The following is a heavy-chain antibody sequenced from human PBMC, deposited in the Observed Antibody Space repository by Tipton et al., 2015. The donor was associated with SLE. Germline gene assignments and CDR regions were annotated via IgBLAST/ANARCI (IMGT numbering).Heavy chain of an antibody. CDR3: ARGRTDWYFDL. V-gene: IGHV4-59*12. CDR2: IYYRGST. Sequence: TLSLTCTVSGGSISSYYWSWIRQPPGKGLEWIGYIYYRGSTNYNPSLKSRVTISVDTSKNQFSLKLSSVTAADTAVYYCARGRTDWYFDLWGRGTLVTVSS. CDR1: GGSISSYY. J-gene: IGHJ2*01.